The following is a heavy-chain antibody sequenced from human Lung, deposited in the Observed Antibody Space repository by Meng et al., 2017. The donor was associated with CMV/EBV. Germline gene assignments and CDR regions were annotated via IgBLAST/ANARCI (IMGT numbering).Heavy chain of an antibody. D-gene: IGHD2-15*01. CDR1: CYTFGSYG. J-gene: IGHJ4*02. V-gene: IGHV1-18*01. CDR3: ASGTPGRSYCDY. Sequence: QVRLLQSGRDVKKPWASVRVSCKASCYTFGSYGICWVRQAPGQGLEWMGWFVNYVETYPAPKFQGRVTMTTDTHTNTAFMELRSLTSDDTAVYYCASGTPGRSYCDYWGQGTLVTVSS. CDR2: FVNYVET.